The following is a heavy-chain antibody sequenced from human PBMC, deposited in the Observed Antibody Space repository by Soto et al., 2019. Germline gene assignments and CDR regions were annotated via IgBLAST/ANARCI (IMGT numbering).Heavy chain of an antibody. CDR1: GGTFSSYA. J-gene: IGHJ6*02. D-gene: IGHD5-12*01. Sequence: QVQLVQSGAEVKKPGSSVKVSCKASGGTFSSYAISWVRQAPGQGLEWMGGIIPIFGTANYAQKFQGRVTITADESTSTAYMELSSRSSEDTAVYYCATHPMATITYYYGRDVWGQGTTVTVSS. V-gene: IGHV1-69*12. CDR3: ATHPMATITYYYGRDV. CDR2: IIPIFGTA.